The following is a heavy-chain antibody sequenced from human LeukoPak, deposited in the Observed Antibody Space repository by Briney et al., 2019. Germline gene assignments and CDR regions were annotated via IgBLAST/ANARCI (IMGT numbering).Heavy chain of an antibody. Sequence: GGSLRLSCAASGFTVSSNYMSWVRQAPGKGLEWVSVIYSGGSTYYADSVKGRFTISRDNSKNTLYLQMNSLRAEDTAVYYCAREDDSSGSPCGYWGQGTLVTASS. J-gene: IGHJ4*02. CDR1: GFTVSSNY. CDR3: AREDDSSGSPCGY. V-gene: IGHV3-53*01. D-gene: IGHD3-22*01. CDR2: IYSGGST.